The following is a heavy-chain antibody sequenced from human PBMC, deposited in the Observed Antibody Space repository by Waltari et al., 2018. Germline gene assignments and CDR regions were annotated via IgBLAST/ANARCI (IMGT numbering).Heavy chain of an antibody. Sequence: QVQLVQSGAEVKKPGSSVKVSCKASGGTFSSYTISWVRQAPGQGLEWMGRIIPILGIANYAQKCQGGVTITAEKSTSTAYMELGRRRSEDTAVYYCARSHRTAMATRYFDYWGQGTLVTVSS. J-gene: IGHJ4*02. CDR2: IIPILGIA. CDR3: ARSHRTAMATRYFDY. V-gene: IGHV1-69*02. CDR1: GGTFSSYT. D-gene: IGHD5-18*01.